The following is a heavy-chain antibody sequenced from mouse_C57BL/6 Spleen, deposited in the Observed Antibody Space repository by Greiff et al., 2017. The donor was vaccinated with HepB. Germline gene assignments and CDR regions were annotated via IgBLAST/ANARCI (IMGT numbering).Heavy chain of an antibody. D-gene: IGHD1-1*01. Sequence: EVKLMESGGGLVKPGGSLKLSCAASGFTFSDYGMHWVRQAPEKGLEWVAYISSGSSTIYYADTVKGRFTISRDNAKNTLFLQMTSLRSEDTAMYFCAGSTTVVPFCAMDYWGQGTSVTVST. V-gene: IGHV5-17*01. J-gene: IGHJ4*01. CDR2: ISSGSSTI. CDR1: GFTFSDYG. CDR3: AGSTTVVPFCAMDY.